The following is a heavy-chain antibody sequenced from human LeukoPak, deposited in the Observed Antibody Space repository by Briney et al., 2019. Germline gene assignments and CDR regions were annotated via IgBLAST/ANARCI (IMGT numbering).Heavy chain of an antibody. V-gene: IGHV3-74*01. CDR1: GFTFSSYS. D-gene: IGHD6-6*01. CDR2: INIDENNT. CDR3: ARVSSSPFYYYYMDV. J-gene: IGHJ6*03. Sequence: GGSLRLSCAASGFTFSSYSMNWVRQAPGKGLVWVSHINIDENNTNYADSVKGRFTISRDNAENTLYLQMNSLRAEDTAVYYCARVSSSPFYYYYMDVWGKGTTVTVSS.